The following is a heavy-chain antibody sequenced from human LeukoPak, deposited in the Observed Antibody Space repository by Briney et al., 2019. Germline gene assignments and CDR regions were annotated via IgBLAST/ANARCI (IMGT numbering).Heavy chain of an antibody. V-gene: IGHV4-59*01. J-gene: IGHJ4*02. CDR2: IYYSGGT. D-gene: IGHD3-10*01. CDR3: ARLNLWFGELPNPHFDY. CDR1: GGSISNKY. Sequence: SETLSLTCTVSGGSISNKYWSWIRQPPGKGLEWIGYIYYSGGTNYNPSLKSRVTISVDTSKNQFSLKLSSVTAADTAVYYCARLNLWFGELPNPHFDYWGQGTLVTVSS.